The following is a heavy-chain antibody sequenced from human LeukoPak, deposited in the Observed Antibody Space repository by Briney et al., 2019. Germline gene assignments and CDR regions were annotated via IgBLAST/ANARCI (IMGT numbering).Heavy chain of an antibody. Sequence: SETLSLTCTVSGGSVSSTTYYWGWIRQPPGKGPEWIGSSYYTGSTYYKPSLKSRVTISVDTSKNQFSLELSSVTAADTAVYYCARSPHYDFWSGYSPHFDYWGQGTLVTVSS. D-gene: IGHD3-3*01. CDR3: ARSPHYDFWSGYSPHFDY. V-gene: IGHV4-39*01. CDR2: SYYTGST. CDR1: GGSVSSTTYY. J-gene: IGHJ4*02.